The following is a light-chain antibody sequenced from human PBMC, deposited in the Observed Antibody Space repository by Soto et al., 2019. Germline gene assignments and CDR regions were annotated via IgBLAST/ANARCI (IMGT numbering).Light chain of an antibody. V-gene: IGKV3-20*01. CDR3: QQFESSVT. J-gene: IGKJ1*01. CDR1: QSVSSTF. Sequence: EIVLTQSPGSLSLSPGERATLSCRASQSVSSTFFAWYELRPGQAPRLLMYGASSRATGIPERFSGSGSGTDFTLTISRLEPEDFGVYYCQQFESSVTFGQGTKVEIK. CDR2: GAS.